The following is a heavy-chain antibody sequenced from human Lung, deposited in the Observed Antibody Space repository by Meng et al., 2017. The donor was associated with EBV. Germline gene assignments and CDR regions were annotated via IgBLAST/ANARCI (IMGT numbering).Heavy chain of an antibody. V-gene: IGHV4-39*01. CDR3: ARRRGGSGRDC. CDR2: IYHSGST. Sequence: QRPAPGLVTPSETLSLTCTVSGGSISSNGYYWDWVRQPPGKGLEWIGAIYHSGSTSYNPSLQSRVTMFVDTSKNQFSLMLTSVTATDTAVYYCARRRGGSGRDCWGQGTLVTVSS. D-gene: IGHD3-10*01. J-gene: IGHJ4*02. CDR1: GGSISSNGYY.